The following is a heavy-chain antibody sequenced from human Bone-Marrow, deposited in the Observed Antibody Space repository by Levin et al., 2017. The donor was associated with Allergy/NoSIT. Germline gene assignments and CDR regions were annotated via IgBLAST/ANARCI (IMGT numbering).Heavy chain of an antibody. D-gene: IGHD5-24*01. Sequence: SQTLSLTCTVSFGSIGTYFWHWLRQSPGKGLEWIGYVYYSGSTNYSPSFKSRVTISVDTSKNQFSLSVGSVTAADTAVYYCARSPMGGMATTFFDSWGQGSLVTVSS. J-gene: IGHJ4*02. CDR3: ARSPMGGMATTFFDS. V-gene: IGHV4-59*01. CDR2: VYYSGST. CDR1: FGSIGTYF.